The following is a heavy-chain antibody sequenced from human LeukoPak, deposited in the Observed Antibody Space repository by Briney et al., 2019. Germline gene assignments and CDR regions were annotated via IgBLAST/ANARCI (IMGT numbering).Heavy chain of an antibody. CDR3: AKVALWRSDSYLDY. Sequence: GGSLRLSCAASGFTFSSYGMHWVRQAPGKGLEWVAVISYDGSNKYYADSVKGRFTISRDNSKNTLYLQMNSLRAEDTAVYYCAKVALWRSDSYLDYWGQGTLVTVSS. CDR1: GFTFSSYG. CDR2: ISYDGSNK. D-gene: IGHD2-21*01. V-gene: IGHV3-30*18. J-gene: IGHJ4*02.